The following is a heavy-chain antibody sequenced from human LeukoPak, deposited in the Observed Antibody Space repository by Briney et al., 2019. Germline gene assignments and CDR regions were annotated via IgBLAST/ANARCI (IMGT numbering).Heavy chain of an antibody. D-gene: IGHD2-15*01. CDR1: GFTFSDYA. CDR3: AKDRDCSGGSCYESD. Sequence: GGSLRLSCAASGFTFSDYAMTWVRQAPGKGLEWVSAISGSGGSTFYADSVKGRFTISRDNSKNTLHLQMNSLRAEDTAVYYCAKDRDCSGGSCYESDWGQGTLATVSS. V-gene: IGHV3-23*01. J-gene: IGHJ4*02. CDR2: ISGSGGST.